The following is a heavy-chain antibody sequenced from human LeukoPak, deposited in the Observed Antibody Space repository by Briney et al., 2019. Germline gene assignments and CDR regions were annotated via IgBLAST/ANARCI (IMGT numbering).Heavy chain of an antibody. Sequence: PSETLSLTCTVSGGSISSSSYYWGWIRQPPGKGLEWIGSIYYSGSTYYNPSLKSRVTISVDTSKNQFSLKLSSVTAADTAVYYCARDWDYYDSSGYYAPSPDYWGQGTLVTVSS. CDR2: IYYSGST. CDR1: GGSISSSSYY. D-gene: IGHD3-22*01. J-gene: IGHJ4*02. V-gene: IGHV4-39*07. CDR3: ARDWDYYDSSGYYAPSPDY.